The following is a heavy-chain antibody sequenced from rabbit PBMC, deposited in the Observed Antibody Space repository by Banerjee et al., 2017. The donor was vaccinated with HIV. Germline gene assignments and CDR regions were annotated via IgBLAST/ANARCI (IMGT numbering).Heavy chain of an antibody. CDR2: IYTSTGNT. CDR1: GIDFSNYCY. Sequence: QQQLEESGGGLVKPGGTLTLTCKASGIDFSNYCYMCWVRQAPGKGLELIACIYTSTGNTWYASWVNGRFTISRSTSLNTVDLNVTSLTAADTATYFCAREEPFMLVDRGYFNLWGPGTLVTVS. V-gene: IGHV1S43*01. D-gene: IGHD4-2*01. CDR3: AREEPFMLVDRGYFNL. J-gene: IGHJ4*01.